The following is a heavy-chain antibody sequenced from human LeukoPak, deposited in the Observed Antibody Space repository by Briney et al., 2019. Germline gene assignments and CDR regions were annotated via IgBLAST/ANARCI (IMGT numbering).Heavy chain of an antibody. D-gene: IGHD2-2*01. CDR2: ISGSGGST. CDR1: GGTFSSYP. Sequence: GGSLGLSCAASGGTFSSYPMRWVRQAPGKGLEWVSAISGSGGSTYYADSVKGRFTISRDNSKNTLYLQMNSLRAEDTDVYYCAKDLDIVVVPAAPGYDYWCQGTLVAVSS. V-gene: IGHV3-23*01. J-gene: IGHJ4*02. CDR3: AKDLDIVVVPAAPGYDY.